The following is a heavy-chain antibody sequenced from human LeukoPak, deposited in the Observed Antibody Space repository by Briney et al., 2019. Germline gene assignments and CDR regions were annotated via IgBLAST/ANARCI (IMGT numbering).Heavy chain of an antibody. Sequence: GSLRLSCTASGFHFGVYGLSCVRQAPGKGLEWIGFIRRKANDGTTEYAASVKGRFTISRDDSKTIAYLHMDGLQTEDTALYYCTRADGDYDHRFFDYWGQGTQVIVSS. CDR1: GFHFGVYG. CDR3: TRADGDYDHRFFDY. V-gene: IGHV3-49*04. D-gene: IGHD4-17*01. CDR2: IRRKANDGTT. J-gene: IGHJ4*02.